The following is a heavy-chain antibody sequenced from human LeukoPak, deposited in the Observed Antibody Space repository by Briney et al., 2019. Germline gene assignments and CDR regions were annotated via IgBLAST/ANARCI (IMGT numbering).Heavy chain of an antibody. CDR2: IYTSGST. V-gene: IGHV4-4*07. CDR3: AREALSSSSVGNWFDP. J-gene: IGHJ5*02. CDR1: GGSFSGYY. Sequence: SETLSLTCAVYGGSFSGYYWSWIRQPAGKGLEWIGRIYTSGSTNYNPSLKSRVTMSVDTSKNQFSLKLSSVTAADTAVYYCAREALSSSSVGNWFDPWGQGTLVTVSS. D-gene: IGHD6-13*01.